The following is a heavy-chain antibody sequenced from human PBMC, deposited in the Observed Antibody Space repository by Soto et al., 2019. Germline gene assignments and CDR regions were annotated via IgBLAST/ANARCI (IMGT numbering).Heavy chain of an antibody. J-gene: IGHJ6*03. CDR1: GGTFSSYT. Sequence: QVQLVQSGAEVKKPGSSVKVSCKASGGTFSSYTISWVRQAPGQGLEWMGRIIPILGIANYAQKFQGRVTITADKSTSTAYMELRSLRSEDTAVYYCDSSSRYYYGSGSSYYYMDVWGKGTTVTVSS. D-gene: IGHD3-10*01. CDR3: DSSSRYYYGSGSSYYYMDV. CDR2: IIPILGIA. V-gene: IGHV1-69*02.